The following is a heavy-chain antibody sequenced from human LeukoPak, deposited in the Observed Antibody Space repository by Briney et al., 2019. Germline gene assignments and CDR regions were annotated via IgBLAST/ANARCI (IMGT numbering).Heavy chain of an antibody. V-gene: IGHV3-21*04. J-gene: IGHJ6*02. CDR1: GFTFSSYS. D-gene: IGHD4-11*01. CDR3: ATPLHYGNNLGYYGMDV. CDR2: ISSSSSYI. Sequence: MSGGSLRLSCAASGFTFSSYSMNWVRQAPGKGLEWVSSISSSSSYIYYADSVKGRFTISRDNSKNTLYLQMNSLRAEDTAVYYCATPLHYGNNLGYYGMDVWGQGTTVTVSS.